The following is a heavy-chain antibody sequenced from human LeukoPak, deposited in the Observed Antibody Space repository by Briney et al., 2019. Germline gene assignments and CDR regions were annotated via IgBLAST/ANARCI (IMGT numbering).Heavy chain of an antibody. CDR1: GGTFISYA. CDR3: ARAGPFHYGDYADYFDY. V-gene: IGHV1-69*05. D-gene: IGHD4-17*01. J-gene: IGHJ4*02. CDR2: IIPIFGTA. Sequence: ASVKVSCKASGGTFISYAISWVRQAPGQGLEWMGRIIPIFGTANYAQKLQGRVTITTDESTSTAYMELSSLRSEDTAVYYCARAGPFHYGDYADYFDYWGQGTLVTVSS.